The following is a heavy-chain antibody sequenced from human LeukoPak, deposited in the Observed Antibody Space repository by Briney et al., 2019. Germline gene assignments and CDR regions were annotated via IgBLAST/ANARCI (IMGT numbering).Heavy chain of an antibody. D-gene: IGHD6-13*01. Sequence: GSLRLSCAASGFTFSSYGMHWVRQAPGKGLEWVAFIRYDGSNKYYADSVKGRFTISRDNSKNTLYLQMNSLRVEDTAVYYCAKDRNPAAGTGTAFHYWGQGTLVTVSS. J-gene: IGHJ4*01. CDR3: AKDRNPAAGTGTAFHY. CDR2: IRYDGSNK. V-gene: IGHV3-30*02. CDR1: GFTFSSYG.